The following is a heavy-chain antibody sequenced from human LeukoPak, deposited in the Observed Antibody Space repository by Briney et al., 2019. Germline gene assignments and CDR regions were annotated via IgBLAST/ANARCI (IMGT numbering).Heavy chain of an antibody. CDR3: ARVSEAGSNWFDP. CDR1: GYSISSGYY. J-gene: IGHJ5*02. CDR2: IYYNGGT. D-gene: IGHD6-13*01. Sequence: SETLSLTCTVSGYSISSGYYWSWIRQPPGKGLEWIGYIYYNGGTNYDPSLKSRATMSVDTSKNHFSLKVTSVTAADTAVYYCARVSEAGSNWFDPWGQGTLVTVSS. V-gene: IGHV4-61*03.